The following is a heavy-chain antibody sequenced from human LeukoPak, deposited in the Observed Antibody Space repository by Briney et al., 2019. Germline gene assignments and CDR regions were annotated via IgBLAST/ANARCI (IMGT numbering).Heavy chain of an antibody. CDR2: IIPIFGTA. V-gene: IGHV1-69*05. CDR3: AREVDYDYVWGSYRYNPPLDY. J-gene: IGHJ4*02. CDR1: GGTFSSYA. D-gene: IGHD3-16*02. Sequence: ASVKVSCKASGGTFSSYAISWVRQAPGQGLEWMGRIIPIFGTANYAQKFQGRVTITTDESTSTAYMELSCLRSEDTAVYYCAREVDYDYVWGSYRYNPPLDYWGQGTLVTVSS.